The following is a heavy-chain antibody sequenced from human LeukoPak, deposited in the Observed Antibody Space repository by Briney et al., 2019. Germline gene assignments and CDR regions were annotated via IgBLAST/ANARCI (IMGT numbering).Heavy chain of an antibody. CDR1: GGSISRYY. Sequence: PSETLSLTCTVSGGSISRYYWSWIRQPAGKGLEWIGYIYYSGSTNYNPSLKSRVTISVDTSKNQFSLKLSSVTAADTAVYYCARDPDGGPFDYWGQGTLVTVSS. CDR2: IYYSGST. D-gene: IGHD5-24*01. CDR3: ARDPDGGPFDY. J-gene: IGHJ4*02. V-gene: IGHV4-59*01.